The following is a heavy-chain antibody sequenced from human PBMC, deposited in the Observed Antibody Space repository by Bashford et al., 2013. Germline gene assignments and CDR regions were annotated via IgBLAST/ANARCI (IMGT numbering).Heavy chain of an antibody. CDR1: GGSFSGYY. V-gene: IGHV4-59*01. Sequence: SETLSLTCAVSGGSFSGYYWIWIRQTPREGTWSGLGGQYDSATTRYSPSLKSRATISTDASKNQLSLELTSVTAADTAVYFCVSLTCGGAGRGYWGQGTLVTVSS. D-gene: IGHD2-21*01. CDR3: VSLTCGGAGRGY. J-gene: IGHJ4*02. CDR2: QYDSATT.